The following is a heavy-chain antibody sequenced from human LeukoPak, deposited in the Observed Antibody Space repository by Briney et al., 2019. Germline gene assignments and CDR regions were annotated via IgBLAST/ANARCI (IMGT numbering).Heavy chain of an antibody. Sequence: ASVKVSCKASGYTFTGYYMRWVRQAPGQGLEWMGWINPNSGGTNYAQKFQGRVTMTRDTSISTAYMELSRLRSDDTAVYYCARDWFGELSGVLDYYYYYYMDVWGKGTTVAISS. D-gene: IGHD3-10*01. J-gene: IGHJ6*03. CDR2: INPNSGGT. V-gene: IGHV1-2*02. CDR1: GYTFTGYY. CDR3: ARDWFGELSGVLDYYYYYYMDV.